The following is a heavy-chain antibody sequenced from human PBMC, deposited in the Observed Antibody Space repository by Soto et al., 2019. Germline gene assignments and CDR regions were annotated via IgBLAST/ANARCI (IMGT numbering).Heavy chain of an antibody. D-gene: IGHD6-6*01. Sequence: EVQLLESGGGLVQPGGSLRLSCAASGFTFSSYAMSWVRRAPGKGREWVSAISGSGGSTYYADPVKGRFTISRDNSKNTLYLQMNSLRAEDTAVYYCAKEGGSSRLGYYFDYWGQGTLVTVSS. CDR2: ISGSGGST. J-gene: IGHJ4*02. CDR1: GFTFSSYA. CDR3: AKEGGSSRLGYYFDY. V-gene: IGHV3-23*01.